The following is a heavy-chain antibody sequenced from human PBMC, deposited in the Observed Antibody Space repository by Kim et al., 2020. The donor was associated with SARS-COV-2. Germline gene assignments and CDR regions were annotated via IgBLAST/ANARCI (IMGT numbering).Heavy chain of an antibody. D-gene: IGHD2-2*01. CDR3: ARHGAVTTSSPGGDWYFDL. J-gene: IGHJ2*01. V-gene: IGHV5-51*01. CDR1: GYSFTSYW. Sequence: GESLKISCKGSGYSFTSYWIGWVRQMPGKGLEWMGIIYPGDSDTRYSPSFQGQVTISADKSISTAYLQWSSLKASDTAMYYCARHGAVTTSSPGGDWYFDLWGRGTLVTVSS. CDR2: IYPGDSDT.